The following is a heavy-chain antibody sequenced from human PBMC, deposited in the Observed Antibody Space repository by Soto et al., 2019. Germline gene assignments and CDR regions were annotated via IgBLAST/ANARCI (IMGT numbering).Heavy chain of an antibody. CDR1: GFTFSSYA. CDR2: ISYDGSNK. D-gene: IGHD3-10*01. CDR3: ARDRYGSGSYYFYYYYGMDV. J-gene: IGHJ6*02. Sequence: GGSLRLSCAASGFTFSSYAMHWVRQAPGKGLEWVAVISYDGSNKYYADSVKGRFTISRDNSKNTLYLQMNSLRAEDTAVYYCARDRYGSGSYYFYYYYGMDVWGQGTTVTVSS. V-gene: IGHV3-30-3*01.